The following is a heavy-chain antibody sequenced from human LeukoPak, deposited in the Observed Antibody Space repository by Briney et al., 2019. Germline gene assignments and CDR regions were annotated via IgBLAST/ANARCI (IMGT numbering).Heavy chain of an antibody. J-gene: IGHJ4*02. D-gene: IGHD3-10*01. CDR2: IYYSGST. V-gene: IGHV4-61*08. CDR1: GGSISSGGYY. CDR3: ARSPGGYFDY. Sequence: SETLSLTCTVSGGSISSGGYYWSWIRQPPGKGLEWIGYIYYSGSTNYNPSLKSRVTISVDTSKNQFSLKLSSVTAADTAVYYCARSPGGYFDYWGQGTLVTVSS.